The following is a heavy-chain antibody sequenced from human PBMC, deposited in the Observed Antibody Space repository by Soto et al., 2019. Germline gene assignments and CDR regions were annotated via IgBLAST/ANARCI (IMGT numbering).Heavy chain of an antibody. D-gene: IGHD2-15*01. V-gene: IGHV1-69*13. CDR1: GGTFSSYA. J-gene: IGHJ6*02. CDR3: ARDHCSGGSCYYYYYGMDV. CDR2: IIPIFGTT. Sequence: SVKVSCKASGGTFSSYAISWVRQAPGQGLEWMGGIIPIFGTTNYAQKFQGRVTITADESTSTAYMELSSLRSEDTAVDYCARDHCSGGSCYYYYYGMDVWGQGTTVTVSS.